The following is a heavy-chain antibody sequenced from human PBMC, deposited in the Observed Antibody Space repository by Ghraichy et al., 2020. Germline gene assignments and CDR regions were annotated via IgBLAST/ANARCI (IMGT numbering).Heavy chain of an antibody. V-gene: IGHV4-61*01. D-gene: IGHD2/OR15-2a*01. J-gene: IGHJ4*02. CDR1: GGSVSSGSYY. Sequence: SETLSLTCIVSGGSVSSGSYYWSWIRQPPGKGLEWIGHINDIGSTNYNPSLKSRVTISIDTSKNQFSLKLSSVSAADTAVYYCARFPHVALKLLFDYWGKGTLVTVSS. CDR2: INDIGST. CDR3: ARFPHVALKLLFDY.